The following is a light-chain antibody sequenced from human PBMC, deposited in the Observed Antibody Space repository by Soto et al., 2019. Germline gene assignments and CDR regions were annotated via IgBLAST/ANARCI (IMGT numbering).Light chain of an antibody. CDR2: GTS. CDR1: QSVNSNY. J-gene: IGKJ3*01. V-gene: IGKV3-20*01. Sequence: EIMLTQSPGTLSLSPGERATLSCRASQSVNSNYLAWYQQKPGQAPRLLIYGTSSRATGIPDRFSGNGSWTTFPLTFIRLEPENFAVYYCQQYGSSPLLTFGPGTKVDIK. CDR3: QQYGSSPLLT.